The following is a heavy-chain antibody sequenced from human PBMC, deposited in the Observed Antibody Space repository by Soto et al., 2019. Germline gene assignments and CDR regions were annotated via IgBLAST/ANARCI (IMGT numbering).Heavy chain of an antibody. CDR2: IYYSGNT. CDR3: VRDMQLWRLDS. V-gene: IGHV4-59*08. J-gene: IGHJ4*02. Sequence: PSETLSLTCAVSGGSISSYYWSWIRRPPGKGLEWIGYIYYSGNTNYNPSLKSRLTISVDNAKNTLYLHMNSLRAGVTAVYYCVRDMQLWRLDSWGQGTLVTVS. D-gene: IGHD2-15*01. CDR1: GGSISSYY.